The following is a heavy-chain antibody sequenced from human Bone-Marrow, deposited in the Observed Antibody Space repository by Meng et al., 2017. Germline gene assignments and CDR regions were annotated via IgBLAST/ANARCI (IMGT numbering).Heavy chain of an antibody. D-gene: IGHD7-27*01. CDR3: ARELGMDAFDL. V-gene: IGHV1-8*01. CDR2: MNPNTGNT. Sequence: ASVNVSCKASGYTFTTYDINWVRQATGQGLEWMGWMNPNTGNTGYAQKFQGRVTMTRNTSISTAYMELRSLRSEDTAVYYCARELGMDAFDLWGQGTMVTVSS. J-gene: IGHJ3*01. CDR1: GYTFTTYD.